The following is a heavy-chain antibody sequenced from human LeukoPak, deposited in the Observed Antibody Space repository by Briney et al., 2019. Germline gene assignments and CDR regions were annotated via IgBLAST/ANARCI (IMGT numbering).Heavy chain of an antibody. CDR3: AKDSRSTLPRGRLDY. V-gene: IGHV3-23*01. CDR1: GFTFSSYA. D-gene: IGHD2-21*02. CDR2: ISGSGGTT. Sequence: GGSLRLSCAASGFTFSSYAMSWVRQAPGKGLGWVSGISGSGGTTYYADSVKGRFTISSDNSKNTYLQMNSLRAEDTAAYYCAKDSRSTLPRGRLDYWGQGTLVTVSS. J-gene: IGHJ4*02.